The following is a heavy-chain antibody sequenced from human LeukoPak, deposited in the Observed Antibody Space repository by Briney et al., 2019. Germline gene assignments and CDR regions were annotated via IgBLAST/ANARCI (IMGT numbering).Heavy chain of an antibody. CDR2: IEQDGSEK. V-gene: IGHV3-7*01. D-gene: IGHD6-19*01. Sequence: PGGSLGLSXAASGFTFSRYWMSWVRQAPGKGLEWGANIEQDGSEKYYVDSVKGRFTISRDNAKNSLYLQMNSLRAEDTAVYYCARADGIAVARDYYYMDVWGKGTTVTVSS. CDR3: ARADGIAVARDYYYMDV. CDR1: GFTFSRYW. J-gene: IGHJ6*03.